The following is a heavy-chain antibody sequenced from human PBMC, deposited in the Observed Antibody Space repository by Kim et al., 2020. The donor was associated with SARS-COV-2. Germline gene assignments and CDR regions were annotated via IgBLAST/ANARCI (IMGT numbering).Heavy chain of an antibody. J-gene: IGHJ6*02. Sequence: GRFTISRDNAKNSLYLQMNSLRVEDTALYYCAGGDTTMITPSYYYYYGMDVWGQGTTVTVSS. V-gene: IGHV3-11*01. CDR3: AGGDTTMITPSYYYYYGMDV. D-gene: IGHD5-18*01.